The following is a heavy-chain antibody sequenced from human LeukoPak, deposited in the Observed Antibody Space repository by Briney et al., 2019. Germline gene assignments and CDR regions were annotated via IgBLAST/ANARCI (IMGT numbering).Heavy chain of an antibody. V-gene: IGHV3-11*04. Sequence: PGGSLRLSCAASGFTFSDYYMSWVRQAPGKGLEWVSYISSSGSTIYYADSVKGRFTISRDNAKNSLYLQMNSLRAEDTAVYYCARVHSVWGSYRYTEYYFDYWGQGTLVTDSS. CDR3: ARVHSVWGSYRYTEYYFDY. J-gene: IGHJ4*02. CDR1: GFTFSDYY. CDR2: ISSSGSTI. D-gene: IGHD3-16*02.